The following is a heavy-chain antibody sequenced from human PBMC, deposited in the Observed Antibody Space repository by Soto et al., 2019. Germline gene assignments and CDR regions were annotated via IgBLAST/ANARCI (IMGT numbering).Heavy chain of an antibody. Sequence: SETLSLTCTVSGDSISGFSWSWIRQPPGKGLEWIAYMYFSGSTNYNPSLKSRVTISVDTSKNQFSLKLSSVTAADTAVYYCARGETYYYDSSGYHFDYWGQGTLVTVSS. CDR3: ARGETYYYDSSGYHFDY. CDR1: GDSISGFS. V-gene: IGHV4-59*01. CDR2: MYFSGST. J-gene: IGHJ4*02. D-gene: IGHD3-22*01.